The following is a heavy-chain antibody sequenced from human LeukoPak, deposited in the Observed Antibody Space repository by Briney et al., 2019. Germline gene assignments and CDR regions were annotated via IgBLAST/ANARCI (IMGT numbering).Heavy chain of an antibody. D-gene: IGHD5-12*01. V-gene: IGHV4-38-2*02. CDR1: GCSISSGYY. J-gene: IGHJ4*02. CDR3: AREDRSGYDWVD. CDR2: IYHSGST. Sequence: SETLSLTCTVSGCSISSGYYWGWIRQPPGKGLEWIGSIYHSGSTYYNPSLKSRVTISVDTSKNQFSLKLSSVTAADTAVYYCAREDRSGYDWVDWGQGTLVTVSS.